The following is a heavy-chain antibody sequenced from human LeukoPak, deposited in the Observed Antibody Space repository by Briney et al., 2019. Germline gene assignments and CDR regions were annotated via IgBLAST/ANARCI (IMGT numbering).Heavy chain of an antibody. V-gene: IGHV3-30*04. Sequence: GGSLRLSCAASGFTFSSYAMHWARQAPGKGLEWVAVISYDGRNKYYADSVKGRFTISRDNSKNTLYLQMNSLRAEDTAVYYCASGPYCTNGVCFGSNWFDPWGQGTLVTVSS. CDR2: ISYDGRNK. J-gene: IGHJ5*02. CDR3: ASGPYCTNGVCFGSNWFDP. CDR1: GFTFSSYA. D-gene: IGHD2-8*01.